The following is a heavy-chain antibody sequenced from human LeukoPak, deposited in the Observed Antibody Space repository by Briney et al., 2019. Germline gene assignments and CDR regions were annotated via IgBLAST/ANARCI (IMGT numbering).Heavy chain of an antibody. CDR3: AKNSIGTTLTLSGMDV. CDR2: ISGSGDNT. J-gene: IGHJ6*02. V-gene: IGHV3-23*01. CDR1: GFSFGSYA. D-gene: IGHD3-22*01. Sequence: GGSLRLSCAASGFSFGSYALSWVRQAPGKGLEWVSVISGSGDNTHYTDPVKGRFTISRDNSKNTLYLQMNSLRAEDTAVYYCAKNSIGTTLTLSGMDVWGQGTTVTVSS.